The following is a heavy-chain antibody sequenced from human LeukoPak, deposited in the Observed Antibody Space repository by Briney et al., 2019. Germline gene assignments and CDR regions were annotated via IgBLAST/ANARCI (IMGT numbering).Heavy chain of an antibody. V-gene: IGHV4-30-4*01. J-gene: IGHJ4*02. CDR3: AGSRRVTGDGTFDY. CDR1: GGSISSGDYY. Sequence: SQTLSLTCTVSGGSISSGDYYWSWIRQPPGKGLEWIAYIYYSGSTNYSPSLKSRVTVSLDTSKNQFSLKLSSVTAADTAVYYCAGSRRVTGDGTFDYWGQGTLVTVSS. CDR2: IYYSGST. D-gene: IGHD7-27*01.